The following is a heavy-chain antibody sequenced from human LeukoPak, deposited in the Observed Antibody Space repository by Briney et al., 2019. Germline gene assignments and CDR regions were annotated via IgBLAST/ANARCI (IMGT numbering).Heavy chain of an antibody. D-gene: IGHD3-10*01. V-gene: IGHV7-4-1*02. CDR3: ARGHRLLWFGELACDY. CDR2: INTNTGNP. J-gene: IGHJ4*02. Sequence: ASVKVSCKASGYTFTSYAMNWVRQAPGQGLEWMGWINTNTGNPTYAQGFSGRFVFSLDTSVSTAYLQISSLKAEDTAVYYCARGHRLLWFGELACDYWGQGTLVTVSS. CDR1: GYTFTSYA.